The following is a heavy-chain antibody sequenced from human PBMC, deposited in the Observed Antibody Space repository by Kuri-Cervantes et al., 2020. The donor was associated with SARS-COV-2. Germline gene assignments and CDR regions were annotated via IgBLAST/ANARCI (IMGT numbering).Heavy chain of an antibody. CDR1: GYTFTSYY. J-gene: IGHJ5*02. CDR2: INPSGGST. Sequence: ASVKVSCKASGYTFTSYYMHWVRQAPGQGLEWMGIINPSGGSTSYAQKFQGRVTMTTDTSTTTAYMELRSLRSDDTAVYYCAKWYHDYMWETWRYNYFDPWGPGTLVTVSS. CDR3: AKWYHDYMWETWRYNYFDP. V-gene: IGHV1-46*01. D-gene: IGHD3-16*01.